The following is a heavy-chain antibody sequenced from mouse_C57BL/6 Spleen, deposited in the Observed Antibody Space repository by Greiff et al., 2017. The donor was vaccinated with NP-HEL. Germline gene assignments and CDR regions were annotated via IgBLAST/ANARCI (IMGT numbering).Heavy chain of an antibody. CDR1: GYSITSGYG. J-gene: IGHJ2*01. CDR3: ARTARIKY. V-gene: IGHV3-2*02. CDR2: ISYSGST. D-gene: IGHD1-2*01. Sequence: EVKVEESGPGLVKPSQSLSLTCTVTGYSITSGYGWNWIRQFPGNKLEWMGYISYSGSTNYNPSLKSRISNTRDTSKNQFFLQLNSVTTEDTATYYCARTARIKYWGQGTTLTVSS.